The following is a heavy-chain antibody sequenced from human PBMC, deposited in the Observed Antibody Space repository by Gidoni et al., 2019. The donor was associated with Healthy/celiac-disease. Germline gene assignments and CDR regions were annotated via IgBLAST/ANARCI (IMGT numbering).Heavy chain of an antibody. J-gene: IGHJ4*02. D-gene: IGHD1-7*01. CDR1: GCPFGSYA. CDR2: IIGSGGST. Sequence: EVQLLESGGGLVQPGGSLRVSCAASGCPFGSYAICWVRQAPGKGLEWVSAIIGSGGSTYYADSVKGRFTISRDNSKNTLYLQMNSLRAEDTAVYYCANTYNWNYVVDYWGQGTLVTVSS. V-gene: IGHV3-23*01. CDR3: ANTYNWNYVVDY.